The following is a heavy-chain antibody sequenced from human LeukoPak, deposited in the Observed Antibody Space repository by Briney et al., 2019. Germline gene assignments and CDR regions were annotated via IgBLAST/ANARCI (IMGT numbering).Heavy chain of an antibody. Sequence: GGSLRLSCAASGFTFDDYGMSWVRQAPGKGLEWISGVNWNGGSTGYADSVKGRFTISRDNAKDTLYLHMNSLTAEDTAVYYCARGAKWAYYFDYWGQGTLVTVSS. CDR3: ARGAKWAYYFDY. CDR1: GFTFDDYG. CDR2: VNWNGGST. V-gene: IGHV3-20*04. J-gene: IGHJ4*02. D-gene: IGHD1-26*01.